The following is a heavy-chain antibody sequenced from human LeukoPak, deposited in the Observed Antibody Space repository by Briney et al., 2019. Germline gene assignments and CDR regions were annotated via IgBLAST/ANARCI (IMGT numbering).Heavy chain of an antibody. CDR3: ARGPNSSGYRRAEYFQH. CDR2: INHSGST. D-gene: IGHD3-22*01. CDR1: GGSFSGYY. Sequence: SETLSLTCAVYGGSFSGYYWSWIRQPPGKGLEWIGEINHSGSTNYNPSLKSRVTMSVDTSKNQFSLKLSSVTAADTAVYYCARGPNSSGYRRAEYFQHWGQGTLVTVSS. J-gene: IGHJ1*01. V-gene: IGHV4-34*01.